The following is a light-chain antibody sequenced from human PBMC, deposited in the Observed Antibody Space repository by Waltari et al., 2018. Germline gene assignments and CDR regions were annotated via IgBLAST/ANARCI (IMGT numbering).Light chain of an antibody. CDR1: DSDVGAYDF. J-gene: IGLJ1*01. CDR3: SSYTTSSAPGV. V-gene: IGLV2-14*01. Sequence: QSALTQPASVSGSPGQSLTISCSGTDSDVGAYDFVSWYQQHPGKAPHLIIYEVSNRPSGISNRFSASKSGNTAFLTISGLQAEDEADYYCSSYTTSSAPGVFGTGTRVTVL. CDR2: EVS.